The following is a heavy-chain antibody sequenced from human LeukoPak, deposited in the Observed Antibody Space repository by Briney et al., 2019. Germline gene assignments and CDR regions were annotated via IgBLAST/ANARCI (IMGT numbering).Heavy chain of an antibody. V-gene: IGHV3-NL1*01. J-gene: IGHJ3*02. CDR1: GFTFNNYA. CDR3: ARYDSSAHGAFDI. D-gene: IGHD3-22*01. Sequence: GSLRLSRAASGFTFNNYAMHWARQAPGKGLEWVSDINGSGGSTYYADSVKGRFTISRDSSKNTLYLQMNSLRAEDTAVYYCARYDSSAHGAFDIWGQGTMVTVSS. CDR2: INGSGGST.